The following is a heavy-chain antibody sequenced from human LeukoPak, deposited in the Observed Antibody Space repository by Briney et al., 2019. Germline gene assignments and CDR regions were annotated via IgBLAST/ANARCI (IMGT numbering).Heavy chain of an antibody. CDR2: IKSKTDGGTT. CDR1: GFAFSNAW. Sequence: GGSLRLSCAASGFAFSNAWMSWVRQAPGKGLEWVGRIKSKTDGGTTDYAAPVKGRFTISRDDSKHTLYLQMNSLKTEDTAVYYCTTECTYYYDSTVSGWGQGTLVTVSS. V-gene: IGHV3-15*01. D-gene: IGHD3-22*01. CDR3: TTECTYYYDSTVSG. J-gene: IGHJ4*02.